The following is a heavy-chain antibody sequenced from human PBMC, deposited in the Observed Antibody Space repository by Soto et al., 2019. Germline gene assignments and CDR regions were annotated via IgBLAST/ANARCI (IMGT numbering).Heavy chain of an antibody. Sequence: QVQLVQSGAEVKKPGASVEVSCKASGYIFTTYYIHWVRHAPGQGLEWLGVINPGGVSTKYAQKFQDRVTMTSDTSTSTVYMDLSSLRSEDTAVYFCARGGNGDNVGYWYFDLWGRGTLVTVSP. V-gene: IGHV1-46*01. J-gene: IGHJ2*01. D-gene: IGHD4-17*01. CDR1: GYIFTTYY. CDR2: INPGGVST. CDR3: ARGGNGDNVGYWYFDL.